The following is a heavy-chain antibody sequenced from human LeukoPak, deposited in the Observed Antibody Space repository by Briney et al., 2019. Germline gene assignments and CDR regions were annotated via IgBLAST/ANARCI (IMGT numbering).Heavy chain of an antibody. Sequence: PSETLSLTCAVYGGSFSGYYWSWIRQPPGKGLEWIGYIFYSGSTYNNPSLKSRVNISIDTSKNQFSLNLSSVTVADTAVYYCAGYGSGSYYVNWFDPWGQGTLVIVSS. CDR3: AGYGSGSYYVNWFDP. J-gene: IGHJ5*02. CDR1: GGSFSGYY. V-gene: IGHV4-34*11. D-gene: IGHD3-10*01. CDR2: IFYSGST.